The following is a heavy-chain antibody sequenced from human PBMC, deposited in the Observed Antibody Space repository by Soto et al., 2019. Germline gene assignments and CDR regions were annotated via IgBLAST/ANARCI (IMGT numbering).Heavy chain of an antibody. CDR1: GYTFTSYA. D-gene: IGHD2-2*01. Sequence: ASVKVSCKASGYTFTSYAMHWVRQAPGQRLEWMGWINAGNGNTKYSQKFQGRVTITRDTSASTAYMELSSLRSEDTAVYYCARDRVPAAFDAFDIWGQGTMVTVSS. CDR3: ARDRVPAAFDAFDI. CDR2: INAGNGNT. V-gene: IGHV1-3*01. J-gene: IGHJ3*02.